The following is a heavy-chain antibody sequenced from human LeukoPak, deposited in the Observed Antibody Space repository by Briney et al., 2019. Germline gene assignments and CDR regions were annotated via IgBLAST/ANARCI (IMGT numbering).Heavy chain of an antibody. Sequence: ASVKVSCKASGYTFTSYGISWVRQAPGQGLEWMGWISAYNGNTNYAQKLQGRVTMTTDTSTSTAYMELRSLRSDDTAVYYCARGYSGSYWDSYYYYMDVWGKGTTVTISS. CDR1: GYTFTSYG. CDR2: ISAYNGNT. V-gene: IGHV1-18*01. D-gene: IGHD1-26*01. J-gene: IGHJ6*03. CDR3: ARGYSGSYWDSYYYYMDV.